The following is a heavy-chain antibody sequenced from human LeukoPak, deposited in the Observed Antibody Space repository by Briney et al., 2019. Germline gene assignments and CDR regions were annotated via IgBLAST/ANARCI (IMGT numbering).Heavy chain of an antibody. CDR3: GRPAKYWLVRGNGVDV. CDR2: IYAGGGDT. CDR1: GFSFSSYA. V-gene: IGHV3-23*01. D-gene: IGHD6-19*01. Sequence: GGSLRLSCAASGFSFSSYAMTWVRQAPGKGLEWVSSIYAGGGDTYHSDSVKGRFTISRDNSMNTLYLQMNSLRADDTAVYYCGRPAKYWLVRGNGVDVWGQGTTGTVSS. J-gene: IGHJ6*02.